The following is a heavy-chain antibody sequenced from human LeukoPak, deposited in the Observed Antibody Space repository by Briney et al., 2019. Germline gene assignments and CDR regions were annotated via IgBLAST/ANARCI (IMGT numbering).Heavy chain of an antibody. D-gene: IGHD3-10*01. CDR1: GFTFSSYG. CDR2: IRYDGSNK. Sequence: GGSLRLSCAASGFTFSSYGMHWVRQAPGKGLEWVAFIRYDGSNKYYADSVKGRFTISRDNAKNSLYLQMNSLRAEDTAVYYCAREDSYYYGSGSYPFDYWGQGTLVTVSS. J-gene: IGHJ4*02. CDR3: AREDSYYYGSGSYPFDY. V-gene: IGHV3-30*02.